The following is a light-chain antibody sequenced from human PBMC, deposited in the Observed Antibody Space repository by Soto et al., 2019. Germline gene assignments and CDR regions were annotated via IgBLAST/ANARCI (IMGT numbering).Light chain of an antibody. CDR1: QTISTR. CDR2: DAS. V-gene: IGKV1-5*01. CDR3: QQYHSYSLT. Sequence: DIPMTQSPSTLSAALGDRVTITCRASQTISTRLAWYQQKPGKAPNLLIYDASNLESGVPSRFSGSGSGTEFTLTISSQQPDDFATYYCQQYHSYSLTFGQGTKVEIK. J-gene: IGKJ1*01.